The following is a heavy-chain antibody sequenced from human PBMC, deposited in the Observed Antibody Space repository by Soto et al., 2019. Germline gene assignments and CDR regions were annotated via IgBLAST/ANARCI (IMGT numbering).Heavy chain of an antibody. V-gene: IGHV4-4*07. J-gene: IGHJ4*02. CDR2: IYTSGST. CDR1: GGSISSYY. D-gene: IGHD3-10*01. Sequence: SETLSLTCTVSGGSISSYYWSWIRQPAGKGLEWIGRIYTSGSTNYNPSLKSRVTMSVDTSKNQFSLKLSSVTAADTAVYYCARVGTDYGSGSPYYSDYWGQGTLVTVSS. CDR3: ARVGTDYGSGSPYYSDY.